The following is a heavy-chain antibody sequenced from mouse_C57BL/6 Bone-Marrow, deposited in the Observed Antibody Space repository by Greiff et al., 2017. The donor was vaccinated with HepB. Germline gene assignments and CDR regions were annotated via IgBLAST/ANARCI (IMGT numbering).Heavy chain of an antibody. CDR2: INPNNGGT. D-gene: IGHD1-1*01. Sequence: EVQLQQSGPELVKPGASVKMSCKASGYTFTDYNMHWVKQSHGKSLEWIGYINPNNGGTSYNQKFKGKATLTVNKSSSTAYMELRSLTSEDSAVYYCARNYYGSSYCAMDYWGQGTSVTVSS. CDR1: GYTFTDYN. CDR3: ARNYYGSSYCAMDY. J-gene: IGHJ4*01. V-gene: IGHV1-22*01.